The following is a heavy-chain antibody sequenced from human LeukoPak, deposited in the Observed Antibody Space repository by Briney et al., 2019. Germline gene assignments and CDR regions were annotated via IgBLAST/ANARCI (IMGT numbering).Heavy chain of an antibody. D-gene: IGHD3-10*01. V-gene: IGHV3-48*04. CDR3: ARDVSMVRGVLSY. CDR2: IISSSSTI. CDR1: GFTFSSYS. Sequence: GGSLRLSCAASGFTFSSYSMNWVRQAPGKGPEWVSYIISSSSTIYYADSVKGRFTISRDNAKNSLYLQMNSLRAEDTAVYYCARDVSMVRGVLSYWGQGTLVTVSS. J-gene: IGHJ4*02.